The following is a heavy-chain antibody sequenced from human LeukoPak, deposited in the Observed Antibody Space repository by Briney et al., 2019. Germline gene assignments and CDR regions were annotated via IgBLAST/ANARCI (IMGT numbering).Heavy chain of an antibody. D-gene: IGHD6-6*01. CDR2: VYYSGST. CDR1: GVSTISYY. V-gene: IGHV4-59*01. Sequence: SETLSLTCTVSGVSTISYYWSWIRQPPGKGLEWIGXVYYSGSTKYNPSLKSRVTMSVDTSRNQFSLKFNSVTAADTAVYYCAXGGXXXSXAVRWDDSFDIWGQGTMVTVSS. J-gene: IGHJ3*02. CDR3: AXGGXXXSXAVRWDDSFDI.